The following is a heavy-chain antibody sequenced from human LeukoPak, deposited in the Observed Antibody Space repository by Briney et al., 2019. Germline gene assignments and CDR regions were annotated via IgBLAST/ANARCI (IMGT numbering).Heavy chain of an antibody. J-gene: IGHJ3*02. V-gene: IGHV4-39*01. D-gene: IGHD2-21*01. CDR1: GGPISSSSYY. CDR3: ARLWSDAFDI. Sequence: SETLSLTCTVSGGPISSSSYYWGWIRQPPGKGLEWIGSIYYSGSTYYNPSLKSRVTISVDTSKNQFSLKLSSVTAADTAVYYCARLWSDAFDIWGQGTMVTVSS. CDR2: IYYSGST.